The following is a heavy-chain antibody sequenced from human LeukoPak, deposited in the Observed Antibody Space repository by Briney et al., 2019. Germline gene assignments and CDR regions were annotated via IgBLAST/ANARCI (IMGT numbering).Heavy chain of an antibody. CDR2: ISVSGTTI. J-gene: IGHJ6*03. V-gene: IGHV3-11*01. CDR3: ARVRSSGYLDYYYHYMDV. Sequence: PGGSLRLSCAASGFTFRDYYMSWIRQAPGKGLEWVSYISVSGTTIYYADSVKGRFTISRDDAKNSLYLQMNSLRVEDTAVYYCARVRSSGYLDYYYHYMDVWGKGTTVTVSS. D-gene: IGHD3-22*01. CDR1: GFTFRDYY.